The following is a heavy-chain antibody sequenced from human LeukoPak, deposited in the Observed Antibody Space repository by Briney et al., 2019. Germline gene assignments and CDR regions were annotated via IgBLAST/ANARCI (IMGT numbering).Heavy chain of an antibody. CDR2: ISGYNGNT. CDR1: GYTFTTYN. Sequence: RASVTVSCKASGYTFTTYNINWVRQAPGQGLEWMGWISGYNGNTNYAQKLQGRVTMTTDTSTSTAYMELRSLKSDDTAVYYCARRKAYYYYMDVWGKGTTVTVSS. J-gene: IGHJ6*03. D-gene: IGHD1-14*01. CDR3: ARRKAYYYYMDV. V-gene: IGHV1-18*01.